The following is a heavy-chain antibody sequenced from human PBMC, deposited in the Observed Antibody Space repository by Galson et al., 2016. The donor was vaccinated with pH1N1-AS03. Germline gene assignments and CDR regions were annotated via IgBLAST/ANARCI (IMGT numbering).Heavy chain of an antibody. D-gene: IGHD3/OR15-3a*01. CDR2: ISFDGTNK. CDR3: ANDFNYDFWRGYSFY. J-gene: IGHJ4*02. Sequence: SLRLSCAASGFTISNFGMLWVRQAPGQGLEGVAIISFDGTNKYYADSVKGRFSISRDNSKHTLFLQMSALRAEESAVYYCANDFNYDFWRGYSFYWGQGALVTVSS. CDR1: GFTISNFG. V-gene: IGHV3-30*18.